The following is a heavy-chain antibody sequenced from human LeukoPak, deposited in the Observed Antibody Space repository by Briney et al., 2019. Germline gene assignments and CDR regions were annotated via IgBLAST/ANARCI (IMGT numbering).Heavy chain of an antibody. V-gene: IGHV3-23*01. Sequence: GGSLRLSCAASGFTFSSYAMSWIRQAPGKGLEWVSAISGSGGSTYYADSVKGRFTISRDNSKNTLYLQMNSLRAEDTAVYYCAKLTYYDFWSGPAPAYYMDVWGKGTTVTVSS. CDR1: GFTFSSYA. J-gene: IGHJ6*03. CDR3: AKLTYYDFWSGPAPAYYMDV. CDR2: ISGSGGST. D-gene: IGHD3-3*01.